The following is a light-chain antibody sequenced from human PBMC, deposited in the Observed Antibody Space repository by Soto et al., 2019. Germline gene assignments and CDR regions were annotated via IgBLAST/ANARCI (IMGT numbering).Light chain of an antibody. CDR2: GAS. V-gene: IGKV3-20*01. J-gene: IGKJ1*01. CDR3: QQYGSSPTWT. CDR1: QSVSSSY. Sequence: EIVLSQSPGTLSLSQGERATLSCRAIQSVSSSYLAWYQQKPGQAPRLLIYGASSRATGIPDRFSGSGSGTDFTLTISRLEPEDFAVYYCQQYGSSPTWTVGEGTKVDIK.